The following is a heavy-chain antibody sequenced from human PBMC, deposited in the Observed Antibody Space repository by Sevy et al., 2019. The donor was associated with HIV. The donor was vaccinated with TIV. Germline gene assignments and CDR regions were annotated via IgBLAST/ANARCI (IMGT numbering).Heavy chain of an antibody. V-gene: IGHV3-33*01. Sequence: GGSLRLSCAASGFSFSGYGMHWVRQVPGKGLEWVAIIWYDGSNKDYVDSVKGRFTISRDNSKNTLYLQMNSLRAEDTAVYYCAREGIAVAGIGYYFHYWGQGTLVTVSS. J-gene: IGHJ4*02. CDR2: IWYDGSNK. D-gene: IGHD6-19*01. CDR3: AREGIAVAGIGYYFHY. CDR1: GFSFSGYG.